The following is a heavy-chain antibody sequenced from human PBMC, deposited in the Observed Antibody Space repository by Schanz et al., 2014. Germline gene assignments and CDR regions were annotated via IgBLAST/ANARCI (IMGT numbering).Heavy chain of an antibody. D-gene: IGHD2-2*01. J-gene: IGHJ4*02. V-gene: IGHV3-30*19. CDR2: VPFDGSQK. CDR1: GFTFSSYD. CDR3: ARESSNDIVLVPGAVFDH. Sequence: VQLVESGGGLVQPGRSLRLSCVASGFTFSSYDVFWVRQAPGKGLEWVAFVPFDGSQKFYADSVKGRFTISRDNSKNTVYLQMNSLRPGDTAVYYCARESSNDIVLVPGAVFDHWGQGILVTVSS.